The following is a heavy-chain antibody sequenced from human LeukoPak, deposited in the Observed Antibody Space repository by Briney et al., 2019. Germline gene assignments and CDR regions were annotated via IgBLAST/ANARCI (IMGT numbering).Heavy chain of an antibody. CDR1: GYTFTSYG. Sequence: ASVKVSCKASGYTFTSYGISWVRQAPGQGLEWMGWISAYSGNTNYAQKLQGRVTMTTDTSTSTAYMELRSLRSDDTAVYYCARAGYCSSTSCLPGYYYMDVWGKGTTVTVSS. J-gene: IGHJ6*03. V-gene: IGHV1-18*01. CDR3: ARAGYCSSTSCLPGYYYMDV. D-gene: IGHD2-2*01. CDR2: ISAYSGNT.